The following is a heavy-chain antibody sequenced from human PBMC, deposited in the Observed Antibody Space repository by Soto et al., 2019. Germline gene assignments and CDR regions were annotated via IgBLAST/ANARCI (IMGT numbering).Heavy chain of an antibody. CDR3: ARAFCGGSCYYYYYYMDV. V-gene: IGHV4-39*01. D-gene: IGHD2-15*01. CDR1: GGSISSSSYY. CDR2: IYYSGST. Sequence: SETLSLTCTVSGGSISSSSYYWGWIRQPPGKGLEWIGSIYYSGSTYYNPSLKSRVTISVDTSKNQFSLKLSSVTAADTAVYYCARAFCGGSCYYYYYYMDVWGKGTTVTVSS. J-gene: IGHJ6*03.